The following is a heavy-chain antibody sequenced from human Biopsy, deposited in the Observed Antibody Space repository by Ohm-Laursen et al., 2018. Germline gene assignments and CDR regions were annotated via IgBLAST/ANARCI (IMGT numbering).Heavy chain of an antibody. Sequence: SETLSLTCTVSHDSINNYYWSWIRQPAGKGLEWIGRIYTSGSPNYNLSLESRVTMSVDTSKNQFSLNLRSVTAADTAVYYCARGTGRYYVYGAFDIWGQGTVVTVSS. J-gene: IGHJ3*02. D-gene: IGHD1-26*01. V-gene: IGHV4-4*07. CDR1: HDSINNYY. CDR3: ARGTGRYYVYGAFDI. CDR2: IYTSGSP.